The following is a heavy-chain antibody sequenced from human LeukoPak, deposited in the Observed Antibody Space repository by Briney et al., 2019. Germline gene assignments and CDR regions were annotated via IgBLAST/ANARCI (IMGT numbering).Heavy chain of an antibody. Sequence: ASVKVSCKASGYTFTGYYMHWVRQAPGQGLEWMGWINPNSGGTNYAQKFQGRVTTTRDTSISTAYMELSRLRSDDTAVYYCARARRITMIVVVNTKGAFDYWGQGTLVTVSS. J-gene: IGHJ4*02. D-gene: IGHD3-22*01. CDR3: ARARRITMIVVVNTKGAFDY. CDR1: GYTFTGYY. CDR2: INPNSGGT. V-gene: IGHV1-2*02.